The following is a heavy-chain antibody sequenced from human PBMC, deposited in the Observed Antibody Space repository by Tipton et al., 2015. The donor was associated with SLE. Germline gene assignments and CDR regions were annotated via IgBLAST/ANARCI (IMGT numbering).Heavy chain of an antibody. J-gene: IGHJ5*02. CDR2: IYTSGST. V-gene: IGHV4-4*08. Sequence: TLSLTCTVSGGSISSYYWSWIRQSPGKGLEWIGYIYTSGSTNYNPSLKSRVTISADTSKNQFSLRLSSVTAADTAVYYCARGGLAALPWWFDPWGQGTLVTVSS. CDR1: GGSISSYY. CDR3: ARGGLAALPWWFDP. D-gene: IGHD6-13*01.